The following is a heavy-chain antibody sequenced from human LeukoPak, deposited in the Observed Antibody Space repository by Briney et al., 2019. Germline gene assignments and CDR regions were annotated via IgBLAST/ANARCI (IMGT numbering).Heavy chain of an antibody. CDR2: IYYSGST. V-gene: IGHV4-59*01. Sequence: PSETLSLTRTVSGGSISSYYWSWIRQPPGKGLEWSGYIYYSGSTNYNPSLKSRVTISVDTSKNQFSLKLSSGTAADTAVYYCARGFPFDYGGNGYYFDYWGQGTLVTVSS. CDR3: ARGFPFDYGGNGYYFDY. J-gene: IGHJ4*02. D-gene: IGHD4-23*01. CDR1: GGSISSYY.